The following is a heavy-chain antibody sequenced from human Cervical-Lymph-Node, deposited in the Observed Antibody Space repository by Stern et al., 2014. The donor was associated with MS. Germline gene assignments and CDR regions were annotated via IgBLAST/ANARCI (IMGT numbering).Heavy chain of an antibody. CDR2: IKSKADGGTT. V-gene: IGHV3-15*01. CDR3: TTSVRVSVYFDY. J-gene: IGHJ4*02. CDR1: GFTFTNAW. D-gene: IGHD5/OR15-5a*01. Sequence: DVQLVESGGGLVRPGGSLRLSCAASGFTFTNAWMNWVRQAPGKGLEWLGRIKSKADGGTTEDAAPMKGRFTISRDDSKNTVYLLMNSLKSEDTAVYYCTTSVRVSVYFDYWGQGTLVTVSS.